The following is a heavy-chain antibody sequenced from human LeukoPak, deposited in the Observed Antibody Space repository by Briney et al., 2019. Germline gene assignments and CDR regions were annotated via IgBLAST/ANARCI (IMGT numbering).Heavy chain of an antibody. D-gene: IGHD3-10*01. J-gene: IGHJ3*02. CDR1: GFTVSSNY. V-gene: IGHV3-53*01. Sequence: GGSLRLSCAASGFTVSSNYMSWVRQAPGKGLEWVSVIYSGGSTYYADSVKGRFTISRDNSKNTLYLQMNSLRAEDTAVYYCASRLWFGDRAFDIWGQGTMVTVSS. CDR2: IYSGGST. CDR3: ASRLWFGDRAFDI.